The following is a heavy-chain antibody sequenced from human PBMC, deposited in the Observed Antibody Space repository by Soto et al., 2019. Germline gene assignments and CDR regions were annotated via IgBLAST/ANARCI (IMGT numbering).Heavy chain of an antibody. CDR3: AREGVGADIDAFDI. V-gene: IGHV3-74*01. D-gene: IGHD1-26*01. Sequence: EVQLVESGGGLVQPGGSLRLSCAASGFTFSSYWMHWVRQDPGKGLVWVSRINSDGSSTSYADSVKGRFTISRDNAKDTLYLQMNSLRAEDTAVYYCAREGVGADIDAFDICGQGTMVTVSS. J-gene: IGHJ3*02. CDR2: INSDGSST. CDR1: GFTFSSYW.